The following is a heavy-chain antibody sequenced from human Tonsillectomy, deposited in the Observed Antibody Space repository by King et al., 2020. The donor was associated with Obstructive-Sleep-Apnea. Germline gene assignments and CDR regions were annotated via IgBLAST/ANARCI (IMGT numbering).Heavy chain of an antibody. CDR1: GFTFSSYS. CDR2: ISSSSSYI. J-gene: IGHJ4*02. D-gene: IGHD1-26*01. Sequence: VQLVESGGGLVKPGGALRLSCAASGFTFSSYSMNWVRQAPGKGLDWVSSISSSSSYIYYADSVKGRFTISRDNAKNSLYLQMNSLSAEDTAVYYCARDKGSYNEGFDYWGQGTLVTVSS. CDR3: ARDKGSYNEGFDY. V-gene: IGHV3-21*01.